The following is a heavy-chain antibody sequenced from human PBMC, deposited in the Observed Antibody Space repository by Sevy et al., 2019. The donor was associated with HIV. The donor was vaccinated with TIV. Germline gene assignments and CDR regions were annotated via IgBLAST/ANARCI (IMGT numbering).Heavy chain of an antibody. V-gene: IGHV3-9*01. CDR1: NLTFEDYA. J-gene: IGHJ6*02. CDR2: ISWNGADI. CDR3: AKGQQRITPSGSYFYYGMNV. D-gene: IGHD6-13*01. Sequence: GGSLRLSCAASNLTFEDYAMHWVRRAPGKGLEWLSGISWNGADIGFAASVKGRFTMSRDNAKSSVYLQINSQTPEDTGVDYCAKGQQRITPSGSYFYYGMNVWGQGTTVTVSS.